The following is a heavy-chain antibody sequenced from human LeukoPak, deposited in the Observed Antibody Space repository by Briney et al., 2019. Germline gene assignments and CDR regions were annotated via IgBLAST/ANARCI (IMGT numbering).Heavy chain of an antibody. CDR3: ARGQPYYYGSGSYSYYYYYYHMDV. D-gene: IGHD3-10*01. J-gene: IGHJ6*03. V-gene: IGHV4-39*07. CDR1: GGSISSSSYY. CDR2: IYYSGST. Sequence: KPSETLSLTCTVSGGSISSSSYYWGWILQPPGMGLEWIGSIYYSGSTYYNPSLKSRVTISVDTSKNQFSLKLSSVTAADTAVYYCARGQPYYYGSGSYSYYYYYYHMDVWGKGTTVTVSS.